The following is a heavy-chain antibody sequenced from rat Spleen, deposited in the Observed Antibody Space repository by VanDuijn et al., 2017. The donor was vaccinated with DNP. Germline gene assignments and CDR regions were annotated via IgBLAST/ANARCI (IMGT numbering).Heavy chain of an antibody. Sequence: EVQLQESGPGLVKPSQSLSLTCSVTGYSITSNYWGWIRKFPGNKMEWIGHISYSGSTSYNPSLKSRISITRDTSKNQFFLQVNSVTTEDTATYYCTILHYGHGHWGQGVMVTVSS. J-gene: IGHJ2*01. CDR2: ISYSGST. CDR1: GYSITSNY. CDR3: TILHYGHGH. V-gene: IGHV3-1*01. D-gene: IGHD1-3*01.